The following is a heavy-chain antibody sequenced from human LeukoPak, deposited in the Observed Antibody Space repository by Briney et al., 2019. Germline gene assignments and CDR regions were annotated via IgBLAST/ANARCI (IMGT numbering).Heavy chain of an antibody. V-gene: IGHV1-18*01. CDR2: ISAYNGNT. J-gene: IGHJ4*02. D-gene: IGHD5-18*01. CDR3: AGVTPGTYVDTAMVDY. Sequence: ASVKVSCKASGYTFTSYGISWVRQAPGQGLEWMGWISAYNGNTNYAQKLQGRVTMTTDTSTNTAYMELRGLRSDDTGVYYCAGVTPGTYVDTAMVDYWGQGTLVTVSS. CDR1: GYTFTSYG.